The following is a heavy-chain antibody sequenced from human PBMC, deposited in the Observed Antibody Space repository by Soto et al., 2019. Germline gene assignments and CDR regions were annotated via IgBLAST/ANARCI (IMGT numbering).Heavy chain of an antibody. V-gene: IGHV3-30-3*01. CDR3: ARDYIPLGDYYDSSGYYPHGY. CDR2: ISYDGSNK. D-gene: IGHD3-22*01. J-gene: IGHJ4*02. CDR1: GFTFSSYA. Sequence: GGSLRLSCAASGFTFSSYAMHWVRQAPGKGLEWVAVISYDGSNKYYADSVKGRFTISRDNSKNTLYLQMNSLRAEDTAVYYCARDYIPLGDYYDSSGYYPHGYWGQGTLVTVSS.